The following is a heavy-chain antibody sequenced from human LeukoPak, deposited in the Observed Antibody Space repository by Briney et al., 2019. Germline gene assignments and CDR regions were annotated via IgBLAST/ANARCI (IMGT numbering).Heavy chain of an antibody. CDR1: RLTFSRDS. J-gene: IGHJ3*02. CDR3: VRDQFPGHYDSSVGAFDI. CDR2: INGGSSPI. V-gene: IGHV3-48*01. D-gene: IGHD3-22*01. Sequence: HPGGSLRLSCAASRLTFSRDSMSWVRQAPGRGLEWVSFINGGSSPIYYADSVRGRFTIPRDNAKNSLYLQMNSQRAEDTAVYYCVRDQFPGHYDSSVGAFDIWGQGTMVTVSS.